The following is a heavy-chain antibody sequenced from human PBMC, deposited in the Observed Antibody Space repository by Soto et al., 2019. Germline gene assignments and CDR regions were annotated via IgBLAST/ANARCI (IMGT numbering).Heavy chain of an antibody. CDR3: ARDVGTRDGDSATWLDP. D-gene: IGHD4-17*01. J-gene: IGHJ5*02. CDR2: IDYIGST. Sequence: QVQLQESGPGLVKPSETLSLTCTVSGVSVTNYNNFWSWIRHPPGKGLEWYGYIDYIGSTKYNPSLKCRVTMSVDMSKNQFSLTLTFVTSADTALYYCARDVGTRDGDSATWLDPWGQGTLVSVSS. V-gene: IGHV4-61*01. CDR1: GVSVTNYNNF.